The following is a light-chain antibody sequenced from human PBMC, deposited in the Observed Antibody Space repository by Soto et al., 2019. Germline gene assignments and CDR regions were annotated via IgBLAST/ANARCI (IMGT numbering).Light chain of an antibody. CDR3: QPYNNWPLT. CDR1: QSGSSSY. Sequence: EIVLTQSPGTLSLSPGERATLXCXXSQSGSSSYLAWYQQKPGQAPRLLIYGASSRATGIPDRFSGSRSGAEFTLTINSLQSEDFAIYYCQPYNNWPLTFGGGTKVDIK. CDR2: GAS. J-gene: IGKJ4*01. V-gene: IGKV3-20*01.